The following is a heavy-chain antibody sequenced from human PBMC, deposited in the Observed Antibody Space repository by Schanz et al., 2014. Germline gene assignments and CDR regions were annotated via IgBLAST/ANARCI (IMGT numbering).Heavy chain of an antibody. CDR2: ISAYNGHT. CDR3: ARAKRFGDMDV. CDR1: GYTFISYG. J-gene: IGHJ6*02. D-gene: IGHD3-10*01. Sequence: QVQLVQSGAEVKKPGASVKVSCKASGYTFISYGIKWVRQAPGQGLEWMGWISAYNGHTDYAQKLQGRVTLPTDTSTSTAYMELRNLRSDDTAVYYCARAKRFGDMDVWGQGTTVTVSS. V-gene: IGHV1-18*01.